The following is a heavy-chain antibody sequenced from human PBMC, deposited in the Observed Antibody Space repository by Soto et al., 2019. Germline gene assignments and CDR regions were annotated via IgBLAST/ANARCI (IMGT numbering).Heavy chain of an antibody. CDR2: IYYSGST. CDR1: GGSISSYY. Sequence: PSETLSLTCTVSGGSISSYYWSWIRQPPGKGLEWIGYIYYSGSTNYNPSLKSRVTISVDTSKNQFSLKLSSVTAADTAVYYCARDSSRRILRFLEWSPPDAFDIWGQGTMVTVSS. V-gene: IGHV4-59*01. CDR3: ARDSSRRILRFLEWSPPDAFDI. J-gene: IGHJ3*02. D-gene: IGHD3-3*01.